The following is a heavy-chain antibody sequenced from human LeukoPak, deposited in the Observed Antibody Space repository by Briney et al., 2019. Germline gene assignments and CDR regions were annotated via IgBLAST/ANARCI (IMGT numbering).Heavy chain of an antibody. Sequence: GGSLRLSCAASGFTVSNNYMSWVRQAPGKGLEWVSLIYSGGSTSYADSVKGRFSISRHDSKNTLYLQMNSLRPEDTAVYYCARTIFGVVPAYFDYWGQGPLVTVSS. CDR2: IYSGGST. J-gene: IGHJ4*02. D-gene: IGHD3-3*01. V-gene: IGHV3-53*04. CDR1: GFTVSNNY. CDR3: ARTIFGVVPAYFDY.